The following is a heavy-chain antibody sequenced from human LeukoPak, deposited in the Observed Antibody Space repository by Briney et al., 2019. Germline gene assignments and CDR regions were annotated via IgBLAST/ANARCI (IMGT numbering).Heavy chain of an antibody. CDR1: GYTFTSYG. J-gene: IGHJ6*03. CDR2: ISAYNGNT. D-gene: IGHD2-21*02. CDR3: AVFAVVTALNYYYYYMDV. V-gene: IGHV1-18*01. Sequence: ASVKVSCKASGYTFTSYGISWVRQAPGQGLEWMGWISAYNGNTNYAQKLQGRVTMTTDTSTSTAYMELSSLRSEDTAVYYCAVFAVVTALNYYYYYMDVWGKGTTVTISS.